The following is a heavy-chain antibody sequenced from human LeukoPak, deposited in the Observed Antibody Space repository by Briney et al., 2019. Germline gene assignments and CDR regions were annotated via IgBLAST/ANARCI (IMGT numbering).Heavy chain of an antibody. D-gene: IGHD3-22*01. CDR3: ARDLGDSGSYYPPAFDY. J-gene: IGHJ4*02. CDR2: IYYSGNT. V-gene: IGHV4-39*07. CDR1: GGSISSSSYY. Sequence: SETLSLTCTVSGGSISSSSYYWGWIRQPPGKGLEWIGSIYYSGNTYYNPSLKSRVTISVDTSKNQFSLKLSSVTAADTAVYYCARDLGDSGSYYPPAFDYWGQGTLVTVSS.